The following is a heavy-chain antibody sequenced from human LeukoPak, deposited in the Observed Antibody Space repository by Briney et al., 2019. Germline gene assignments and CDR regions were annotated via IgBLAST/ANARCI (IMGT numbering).Heavy chain of an antibody. CDR1: GFTFSSYA. V-gene: IGHV3-30-3*01. J-gene: IGHJ4*02. CDR2: ISYDGSNK. CDR3: ARILGYCSGGSCYY. D-gene: IGHD2-15*01. Sequence: GGSLRLSCAASGFTFSSYAMHWVRQAPGKGLEWVAVISYDGSNKYYADSVKGRFTISRDNSKNTLYLQMNSLRAEDTAVYYCARILGYCSGGSCYYWGQGTLVTVSS.